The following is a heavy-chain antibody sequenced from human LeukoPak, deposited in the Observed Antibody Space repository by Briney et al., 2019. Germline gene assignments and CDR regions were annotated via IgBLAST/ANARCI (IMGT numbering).Heavy chain of an antibody. J-gene: IGHJ3*02. CDR3: ARGRGWDTSPAFDI. D-gene: IGHD1-26*01. Sequence: SETLSLTCAVHGGSFSAYYWNWVRQPPGKGLEWIGEINQSEGTKYNPSLKSRVTISEDTSKNQFSLELSSVTAADTAVYYCARGRGWDTSPAFDIWGQRTLVTVSS. CDR2: INQSEGT. V-gene: IGHV4-34*01. CDR1: GGSFSAYY.